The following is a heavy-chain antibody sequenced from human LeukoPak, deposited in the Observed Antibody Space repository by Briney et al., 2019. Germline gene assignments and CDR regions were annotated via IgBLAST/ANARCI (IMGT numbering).Heavy chain of an antibody. D-gene: IGHD2-15*01. J-gene: IGHJ4*02. CDR1: GFTFSSYA. CDR2: ISGSGGSI. CDR3: ARRYCSGGSCSYFDY. V-gene: IGHV3-64*01. Sequence: GGSLRLSCAASGFTFSSYAMHWVRQAPGKGLEYVSSISGSGGSIYYANSVKGRFTISRDNSKNTLYLQMGSLRAEDMAVYYCARRYCSGGSCSYFDYWGQGTLVTVSS.